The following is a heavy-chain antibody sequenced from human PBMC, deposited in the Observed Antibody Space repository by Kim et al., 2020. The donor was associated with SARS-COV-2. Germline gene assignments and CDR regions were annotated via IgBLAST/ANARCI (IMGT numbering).Heavy chain of an antibody. CDR1: GGSISGGTYY. CDR3: ARVSRYSSSNWFDP. J-gene: IGHJ5*02. Sequence: SETLSLTCTVSGGSISGGTYYWSWIRQPAGKGLEWIGRVYTSGSTNYNPSLKSRVTISVDTSKNQFSLKLSSVTAAATAVYYCARVSRYSSSNWFDPCGQGTLVTGSS. CDR2: VYTSGST. D-gene: IGHD6-13*01. V-gene: IGHV4-61*02.